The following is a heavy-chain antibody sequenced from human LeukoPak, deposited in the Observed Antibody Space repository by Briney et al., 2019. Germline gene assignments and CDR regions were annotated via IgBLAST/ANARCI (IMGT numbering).Heavy chain of an antibody. CDR2: IYPGDSDT. D-gene: IGHD2-21*02. CDR1: GYSFTSYW. CDR3: ARPHTDRVTPDPWYFDY. V-gene: IGHV5-51*01. Sequence: GESLKISCKGSGYSFTSYWIGWVRQMPGKGLEWMGIIYPGDSDTRYSPSFQGQVTISADKSISTAYLQWSSLKASDTAMYYCARPHTDRVTPDPWYFDYWGQGTLVTVSS. J-gene: IGHJ4*02.